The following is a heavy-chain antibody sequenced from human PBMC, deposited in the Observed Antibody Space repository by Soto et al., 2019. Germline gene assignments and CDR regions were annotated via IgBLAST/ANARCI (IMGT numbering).Heavy chain of an antibody. Sequence: GGSLRLSCAASGFTFSSYAMHWVRQAPGKGLEWVAVISYDGSNKYYADSVKGRFTISRDNSKNTLYLQMNSLRAEDTAVYYCARIGGEFWSGTLDYWGQGTLVTVSS. V-gene: IGHV3-30-3*01. D-gene: IGHD3-3*01. CDR1: GFTFSSYA. CDR2: ISYDGSNK. J-gene: IGHJ4*02. CDR3: ARIGGEFWSGTLDY.